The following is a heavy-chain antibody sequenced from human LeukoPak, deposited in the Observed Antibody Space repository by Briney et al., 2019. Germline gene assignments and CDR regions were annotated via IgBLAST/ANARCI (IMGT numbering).Heavy chain of an antibody. V-gene: IGHV3-23*01. CDR2: VSGSGIST. Sequence: GGSLRLSCVASGFTFSSYAMSWVRQAPGMGLEWVSSVSGSGISTYYAESVKGRFTISRDNSKNMLYLQLNSLRADDTAVYYCARWKTMAYYDYWGQGTLVTVSS. CDR3: ARWKTMAYYDY. J-gene: IGHJ4*02. CDR1: GFTFSSYA. D-gene: IGHD4/OR15-4a*01.